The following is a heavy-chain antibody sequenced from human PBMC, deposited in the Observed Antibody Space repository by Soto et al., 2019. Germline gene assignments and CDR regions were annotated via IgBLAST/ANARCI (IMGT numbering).Heavy chain of an antibody. V-gene: IGHV4-59*01. CDR2: ISYSGST. D-gene: IGHD3-10*01. J-gene: IGHJ5*02. Sequence: SETLSLTCTVSGGSISSYYWSWIRQPPGKGLEWIGYISYSGSTNYNPSLKSRVTISVDTSKNQFSLKLSSVTAADTAVYYCARDPGSGSYYGWFDPWGQGTLVTVSS. CDR1: GGSISSYY. CDR3: ARDPGSGSYYGWFDP.